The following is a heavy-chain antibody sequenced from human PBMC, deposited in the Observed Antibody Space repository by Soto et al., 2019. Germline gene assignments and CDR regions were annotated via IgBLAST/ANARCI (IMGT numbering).Heavy chain of an antibody. CDR1: GFTFSNAW. Sequence: GSLRLACATSGFTFSNAWMSWVRQTPGKGLEWVGRIKSKTDGGTTDYAAPVKGRFTISRDDSKNTLYLQMNSLKNEDTAVYYSTTEHITGTTFGYYYGMDVWGQGTKVTVSS. J-gene: IGHJ6*02. CDR3: TTEHITGTTFGYYYGMDV. V-gene: IGHV3-15*01. D-gene: IGHD1-7*01. CDR2: IKSKTDGGTT.